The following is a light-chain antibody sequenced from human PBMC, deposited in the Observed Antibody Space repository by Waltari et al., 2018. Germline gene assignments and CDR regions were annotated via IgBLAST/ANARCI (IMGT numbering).Light chain of an antibody. Sequence: QSALTQPASVSGSSGQSITISCTGSSSDVGRYDYVSWYSQLPGKAPKLIIFDVRVRPSGVSNRFSGSKSGTTASLTISGLQAEDEADYYCASYTCSSNLVFGGGTKVTV. V-gene: IGLV2-14*03. CDR3: ASYTCSSNLV. CDR2: DVR. J-gene: IGLJ2*01. CDR1: SSDVGRYDY.